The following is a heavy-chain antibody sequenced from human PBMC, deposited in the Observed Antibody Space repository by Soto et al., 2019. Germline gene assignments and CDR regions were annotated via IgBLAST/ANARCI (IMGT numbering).Heavy chain of an antibody. Sequence: PSETLSLTCTVSGGSISSYYWSWIRQPPGKGLEWIGYIYYSGSTNYNPSLKSRVTISVDTSKNQFSLKLSSVTAADTAVYYCARNRGSSSLSWFDPWGQGTLVTVS. J-gene: IGHJ5*02. CDR3: ARNRGSSSLSWFDP. CDR2: IYYSGST. CDR1: GGSISSYY. V-gene: IGHV4-59*01. D-gene: IGHD6-13*01.